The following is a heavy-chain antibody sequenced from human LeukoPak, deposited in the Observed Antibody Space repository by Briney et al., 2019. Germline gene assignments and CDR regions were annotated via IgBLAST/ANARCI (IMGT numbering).Heavy chain of an antibody. CDR2: MYYTGST. V-gene: IGHV4-59*01. CDR3: ARVSVVYGMDV. CDR1: GGSINSDY. J-gene: IGHJ6*02. Sequence: SETLSLTCSVSGGSINSDYLAWIRQPPGKGLEWIGYMYYTGSTNYNPSLKSRVTISLATSKNHFSLKLNSVTAADTAVYYCARVSVVYGMDVWGRGTTVTVSS.